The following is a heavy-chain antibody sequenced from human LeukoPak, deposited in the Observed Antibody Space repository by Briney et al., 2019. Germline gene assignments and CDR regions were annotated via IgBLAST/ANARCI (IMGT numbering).Heavy chain of an antibody. V-gene: IGHV1-24*01. CDR3: ATDLPLGVVAATPRTGY. J-gene: IGHJ4*02. Sequence: ASVKVSCKVSGYTLTELSMHWVRQAPGKGREWMGGFDPEDGETVYAQKFQGRVTMTEDTSTDAAYMELSSLRSEDTAVYYCATDLPLGVVAATPRTGYWGQGTLVTVSS. CDR1: GYTLTELS. D-gene: IGHD2-15*01. CDR2: FDPEDGET.